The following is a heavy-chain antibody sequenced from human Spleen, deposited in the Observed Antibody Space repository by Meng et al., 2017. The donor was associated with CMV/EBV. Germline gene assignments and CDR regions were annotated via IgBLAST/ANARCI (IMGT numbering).Heavy chain of an antibody. CDR1: GFTFSSYW. V-gene: IGHV3-7*01. D-gene: IGHD6-6*01. J-gene: IGHJ5*02. CDR2: IKQDGGEK. CDR3: ARYGPGVAGRPFDP. Sequence: GESLKISCAASGFTFSSYWMHWVRQAPGKGLEWVANIKQDGGEKYYVDSVKGRFTISRDNAKNSLYLQMNSLRAEDTAVYYCARYGPGVAGRPFDPWGQGTLVTVSS.